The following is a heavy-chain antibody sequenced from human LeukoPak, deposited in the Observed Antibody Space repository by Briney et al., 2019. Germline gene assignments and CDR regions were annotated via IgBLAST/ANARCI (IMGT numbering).Heavy chain of an antibody. CDR1: GGTFSSYA. CDR2: IIPIFGTA. CDR3: ARHRWELLRYYYYYMDV. J-gene: IGHJ6*03. Sequence: ASVKVSCKASGGTFSSYAISWVRQAPGQGLEWMGGIIPIFGTANYAQKFQGRVTITADESTSTAYMELSSLRSEDTAVYYCARHRWELLRYYYYYMDVWGKGTTVTVSS. V-gene: IGHV1-69*01. D-gene: IGHD1-26*01.